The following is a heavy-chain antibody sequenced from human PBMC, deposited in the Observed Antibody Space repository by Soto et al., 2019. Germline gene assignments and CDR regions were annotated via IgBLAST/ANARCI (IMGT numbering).Heavy chain of an antibody. V-gene: IGHV4-39*01. CDR2: VYYSGST. Sequence: QLQLQESGPGLVKPSETLSLTCTVSGDSIRGSSYYWAWIRQPPGQELEWIGTVYYSGSTYYHPSLKSRVTLSVDPSKNQFSLRLTSVNATDTGTYFCSRHGGTTPFDFRGQGIQVAVSS. CDR1: GDSIRGSSYY. CDR3: SRHGGTTPFDF. D-gene: IGHD4-17*01. J-gene: IGHJ4*02.